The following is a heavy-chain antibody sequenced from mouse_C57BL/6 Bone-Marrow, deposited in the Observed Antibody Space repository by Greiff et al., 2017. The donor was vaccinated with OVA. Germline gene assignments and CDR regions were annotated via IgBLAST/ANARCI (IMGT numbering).Heavy chain of an antibody. V-gene: IGHV1-7*01. D-gene: IGHD1-1*01. CDR3: ARRDYYCSRIPFAY. CDR1: GYTFTSYW. Sequence: VKLMESGAELAKPGASVKLSCKASGYTFTSYWMHWVKQRPGQGLEWIGYINPSSGYTKYNQKFKDKATLTADKSSTTAYIQLINLTYHDSSVYYCARRDYYCSRIPFAYWGQGTLVTVSA. CDR2: INPSSGYT. J-gene: IGHJ3*01.